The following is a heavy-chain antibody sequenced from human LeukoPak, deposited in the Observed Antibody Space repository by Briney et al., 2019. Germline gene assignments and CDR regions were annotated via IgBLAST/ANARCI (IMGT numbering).Heavy chain of an antibody. Sequence: SETLSLTCTVSGGSISSYYWGWIRQPAGKGLEWIGRIYTSGSTNYNPSLKSRVTMSVDTSKNQFSLKLSSVTAADTAVYYCAREGGWYWGTNWFDPWGQGTLVTVSS. J-gene: IGHJ5*02. D-gene: IGHD6-19*01. CDR1: GGSISSYY. CDR3: AREGGWYWGTNWFDP. V-gene: IGHV4-4*07. CDR2: IYTSGST.